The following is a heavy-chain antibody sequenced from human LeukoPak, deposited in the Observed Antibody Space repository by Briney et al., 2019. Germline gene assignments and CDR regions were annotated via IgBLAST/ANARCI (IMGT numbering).Heavy chain of an antibody. J-gene: IGHJ4*02. D-gene: IGHD6-19*01. CDR3: ARGSGAYGDFDY. Sequence: GGSLRLSCAASGFSVSGNWMHWVRQAPGKGLVWFSRINSDGSSTNYADSVRGRFTISRDNAKNTVYLQVNSLRVEDTAVYYCARGSGAYGDFDYWGQGTLVTVSS. V-gene: IGHV3-74*01. CDR1: GFSVSGNW. CDR2: INSDGSST.